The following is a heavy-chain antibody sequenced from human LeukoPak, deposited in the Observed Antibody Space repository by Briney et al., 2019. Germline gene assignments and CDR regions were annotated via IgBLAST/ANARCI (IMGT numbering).Heavy chain of an antibody. J-gene: IGHJ4*02. V-gene: IGHV1-2*02. CDR1: GYTFTGYY. CDR2: INPNNGGT. D-gene: IGHD6-13*01. Sequence: ASVKVSCKASGYTFTGYYMHWVRQAPGQGLEWMGWINPNNGGTKHAQKFQGRVTTTRDTSISTAYMELSRLRSDDTAMYYCAKGNSIAAAGYWGQGTLVTVSS. CDR3: AKGNSIAAAGY.